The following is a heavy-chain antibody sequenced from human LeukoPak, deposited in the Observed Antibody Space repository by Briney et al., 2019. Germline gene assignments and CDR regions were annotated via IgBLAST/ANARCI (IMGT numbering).Heavy chain of an antibody. D-gene: IGHD6-19*01. CDR2: ISHTGNNR. V-gene: IGHV3-30*03. Sequence: GGSLRLSCAASGFTFSIFGMQWVRQAPGKGLEWVALISHTGNNRYYADSVKGRFSVSRDNSKNTMYLQMDSLRAEDTAVYYCAAGYSSGWRNLIDYWGQGTLVTVSS. CDR3: AAGYSSGWRNLIDY. J-gene: IGHJ4*02. CDR1: GFTFSIFG.